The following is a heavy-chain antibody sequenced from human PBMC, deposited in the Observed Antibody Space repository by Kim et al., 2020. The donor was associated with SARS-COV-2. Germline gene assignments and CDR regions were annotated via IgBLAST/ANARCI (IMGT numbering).Heavy chain of an antibody. CDR1: GYTFTTYS. CDR3: ARRGTGYYYGMDV. V-gene: IGHV1-3*01. Sequence: ASVKVSCKAYGYTFTTYSMHWVRQAPGQRLEWLGWINAGNGDTKYSQKFQGRVTVTRDTSASTAYMELSSLRSEDTAVYYCARRGTGYYYGMDVWGQGTTVTVSS. CDR2: INAGNGDT. D-gene: IGHD3-9*01. J-gene: IGHJ6*02.